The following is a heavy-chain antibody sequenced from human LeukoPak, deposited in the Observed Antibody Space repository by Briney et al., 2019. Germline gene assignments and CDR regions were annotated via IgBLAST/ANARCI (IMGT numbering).Heavy chain of an antibody. Sequence: ASVKVSCKASGYTFTGYYMHWVRQAPGQGLEWMGWINPNSGDTNYAQKFQGRVTVTRDTSISTAYMELSRLRSDDTAVYYCARAELLWSPGIYYWGQGTLVTVSS. CDR2: INPNSGDT. J-gene: IGHJ4*02. CDR3: ARAELLWSPGIYY. V-gene: IGHV1-2*02. D-gene: IGHD3-10*01. CDR1: GYTFTGYY.